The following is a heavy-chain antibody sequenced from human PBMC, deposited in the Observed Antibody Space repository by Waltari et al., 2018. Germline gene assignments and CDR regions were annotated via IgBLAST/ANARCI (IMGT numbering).Heavy chain of an antibody. J-gene: IGHJ4*02. CDR1: GGSISSSSYY. V-gene: IGHV4-39*01. CDR2: IYYSGGT. CDR3: ARQGSVKLRYFDWSLRPTDY. Sequence: QLQLQESGPGLVKPSETLSLTCTVSGGSISSSSYYWGWTRQPPWKGLEWIGRIYYSGGTYYNHTLKSRVTISVDTSKNQFSLKRSCVTAADTAVYDCARQGSVKLRYFDWSLRPTDYWGQGTLVTVSS. D-gene: IGHD3-9*01.